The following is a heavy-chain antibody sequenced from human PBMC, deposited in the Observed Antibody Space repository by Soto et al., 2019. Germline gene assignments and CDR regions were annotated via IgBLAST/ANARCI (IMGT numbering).Heavy chain of an antibody. CDR1: GGTFRNYP. V-gene: IGHV1-69*02. J-gene: IGHJ4*02. CDR2: IFPLTDIP. CDR3: ARSPLVVLNYFES. Sequence: QVQLVQSGTEVKKPGSSVKVSCKASGGTFRNYPINWVRQAPGQGLEWMGSIFPLTDIPDYAQNFQARLTISADKSTSTAYMELSSLTSDDTAMYFCARSPLVVLNYFESWGQGTLVTFSS.